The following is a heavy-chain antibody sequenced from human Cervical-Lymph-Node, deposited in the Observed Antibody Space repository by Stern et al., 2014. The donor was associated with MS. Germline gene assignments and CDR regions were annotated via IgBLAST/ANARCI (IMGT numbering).Heavy chain of an antibody. Sequence: QVQLVQSGAEVKKPGASVKVSCKASGYIFTRYYIHWVRQAPGQGLEWMGRINPSGGSTNYAQKFQGRGTMTRDTSTSTVYMELSSLRSEETAVYYCARDYSSSFDYWGQGTLVPVSS. J-gene: IGHJ4*02. CDR2: INPSGGST. D-gene: IGHD6-13*01. CDR3: ARDYSSSFDY. CDR1: GYIFTRYY. V-gene: IGHV1-46*01.